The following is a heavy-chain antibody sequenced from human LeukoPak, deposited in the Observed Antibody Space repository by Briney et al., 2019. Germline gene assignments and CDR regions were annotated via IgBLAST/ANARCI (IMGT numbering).Heavy chain of an antibody. CDR1: GGTFSSYA. J-gene: IGHJ5*02. D-gene: IGHD1-1*01. CDR2: IIPIFGTA. CDR3: ARDEGFTTGTLFNWFDP. V-gene: IGHV1-69*06. Sequence: ASVKVSCKASGGTFSSYAISWVRQAPGQGLEWMGGIIPIFGTANYAQKFQGRVTITADKSTSTAYMELSSLGSEDTAVYYCARDEGFTTGTLFNWFDPWGQGTLVTVSS.